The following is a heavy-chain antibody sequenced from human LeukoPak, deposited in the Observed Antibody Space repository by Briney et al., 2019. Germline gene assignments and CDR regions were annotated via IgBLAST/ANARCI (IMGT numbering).Heavy chain of an antibody. CDR3: ARAGYSSGYFDY. CDR1: GGSISSYY. J-gene: IGHJ4*02. D-gene: IGHD6-19*01. V-gene: IGHV4-59*01. Sequence: PSETLSLTCTVSGGSISSYYWSWIRQPPGKGLEWIGYIYYSGSTNCNPSLKSRVTISVGTSKNQFSLKLSSVTAADTAVYYCARAGYSSGYFDYWGQGTLVTVSS. CDR2: IYYSGST.